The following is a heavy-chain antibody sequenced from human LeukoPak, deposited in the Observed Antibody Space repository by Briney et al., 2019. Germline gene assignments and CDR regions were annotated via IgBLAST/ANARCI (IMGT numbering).Heavy chain of an antibody. Sequence: SETLSLTCTVSGGSISSSSYYWGWIRQPPGKGLEWIGSIYYSGSTYYNPSLKSRVTISVDTSKNQFSLKLSSVTAADTAVYYCARRPSYGSGSYYNVRWFDPWGQGTLVTVSS. J-gene: IGHJ5*02. CDR2: IYYSGST. D-gene: IGHD3-10*01. V-gene: IGHV4-39*07. CDR3: ARRPSYGSGSYYNVRWFDP. CDR1: GGSISSSSYY.